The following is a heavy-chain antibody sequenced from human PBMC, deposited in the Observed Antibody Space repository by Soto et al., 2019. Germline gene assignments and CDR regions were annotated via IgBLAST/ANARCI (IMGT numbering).Heavy chain of an antibody. V-gene: IGHV3-23*01. Sequence: TGGSLRLSCAASGFTFTNFGMTWVRQVPGKGLEWVSSISGTSGSTYYGDSVKGRFTISRDNSKNTLFLLMNSLRAEDTAVYYCAKDSPREHYDSRAYFDYWGRGALVTVSS. CDR3: AKDSPREHYDSRAYFDY. CDR2: ISGTSGST. J-gene: IGHJ4*02. CDR1: GFTFTNFG. D-gene: IGHD3-16*01.